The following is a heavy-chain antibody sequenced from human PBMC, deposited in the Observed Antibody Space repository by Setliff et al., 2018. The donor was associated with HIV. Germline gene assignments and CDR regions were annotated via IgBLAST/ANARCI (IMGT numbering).Heavy chain of an antibody. CDR2: LYTSGNM. J-gene: IGHJ4*02. Sequence: PSETLSLTCTVSGASISSYYWNWFRQPAGKGLESFGRLYTSGNMIYNPSLKSRVTVSADTSKNQFSLKLTSVTAADTAVYYCARRGAVASPPPLWGQGTLVTSPQ. CDR3: ARRGAVASPPPL. CDR1: GASISSYY. V-gene: IGHV4-4*07. D-gene: IGHD6-19*01.